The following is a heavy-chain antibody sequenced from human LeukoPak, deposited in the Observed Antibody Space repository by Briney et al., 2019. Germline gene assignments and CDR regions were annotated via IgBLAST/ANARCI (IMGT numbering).Heavy chain of an antibody. J-gene: IGHJ4*02. CDR2: ISSSSSYI. Sequence: GGSLRPSCAASGFTFSSYSMNWVRQAPGKGLEWVSSISSSSSYIYYADSVKGRFTISRDNAKNSLYLQMNSLRAEDTAVYYCAREGGDTAMVTVNYFDYWGQGTLVTVSS. V-gene: IGHV3-21*01. D-gene: IGHD5-18*01. CDR3: AREGGDTAMVTVNYFDY. CDR1: GFTFSSYS.